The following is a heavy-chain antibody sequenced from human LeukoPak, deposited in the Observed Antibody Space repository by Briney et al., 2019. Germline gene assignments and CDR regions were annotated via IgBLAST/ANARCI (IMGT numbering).Heavy chain of an antibody. CDR3: ARGFSSSWDSYFDY. V-gene: IGHV3-53*01. D-gene: IGHD6-13*01. Sequence: EGSLRLSCAASGFTVSSNYMTWVRQAPGKGLEWVPVIFSGGNTFYADSVKGRFTISRDNSKNTLYLQMNSLRAEDTAVYYCARGFSSSWDSYFDYWGQGTLVTVSS. CDR1: GFTVSSNY. J-gene: IGHJ4*02. CDR2: IFSGGNT.